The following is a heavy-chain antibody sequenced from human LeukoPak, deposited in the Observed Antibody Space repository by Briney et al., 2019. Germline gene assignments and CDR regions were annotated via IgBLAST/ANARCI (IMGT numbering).Heavy chain of an antibody. CDR2: ISTSGTTM. CDR1: ELTFTTYI. J-gene: IGHJ5*02. Sequence: PGGSLRLSCVASELTFTTYIMNGVRQAPGKGLEWISYISTSGTTMYYADSVKGRFTISRDNAKNSLYLQMNSLRDEDTAIYYCARGRGSSWGQGTLVTVSS. D-gene: IGHD2-21*01. V-gene: IGHV3-48*02. CDR3: ARGRGSS.